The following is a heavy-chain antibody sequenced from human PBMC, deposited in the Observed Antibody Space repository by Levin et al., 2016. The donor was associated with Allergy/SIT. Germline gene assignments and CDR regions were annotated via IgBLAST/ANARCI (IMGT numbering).Heavy chain of an antibody. CDR1: GYTSTSHY. J-gene: IGHJ4*02. V-gene: IGHV1-46*01. CDR2: INPSGGST. Sequence: ASVKVSCKASGYTSTSHYMHWVRQAPGQGLEWVGMINPSGGSTGYAQKFQGRVTMTRDTSTTTVYMELSSLRSEDTAVYYCAKESRNYYDTSGYTIEYWGQGTLVTVSS. D-gene: IGHD3-22*01. CDR3: AKESRNYYDTSGYTIEY.